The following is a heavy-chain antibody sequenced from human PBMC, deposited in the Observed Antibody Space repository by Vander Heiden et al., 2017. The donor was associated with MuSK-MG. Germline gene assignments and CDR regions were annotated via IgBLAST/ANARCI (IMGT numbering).Heavy chain of an antibody. Sequence: EVQLLESGGGFVHPGGSLTLSCAASGFTFSSYAMSWVRQAPGKGLEWISGVRGSGGTTYYPDSVKGRFSISRDNSQNTLYLQISSLRAEDTAFYYCARDGGYSSSWYYFDYWVEGALVAVST. CDR3: ARDGGYSSSWYYFDY. V-gene: IGHV3-23*01. J-gene: IGHJ4*02. CDR2: VRGSGGTT. CDR1: GFTFSSYA. D-gene: IGHD6-13*01.